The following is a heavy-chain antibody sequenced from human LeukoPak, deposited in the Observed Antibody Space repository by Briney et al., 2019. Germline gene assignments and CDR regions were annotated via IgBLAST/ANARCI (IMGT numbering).Heavy chain of an antibody. CDR2: IIPILGIP. D-gene: IGHD3-22*01. CDR3: ARVDTYYYDSSGSFYFDY. CDR1: GGTFSSYA. V-gene: IGHV1-69*04. Sequence: GSSVKVSCKASGGTFSSYAISWVRQAPGQGLEWMGRIIPILGIPNYAQKFQSRVTITADESTSTAYMELSSLRSEDTAVYYCARVDTYYYDSSGSFYFDYWGQGTLVTVSS. J-gene: IGHJ4*02.